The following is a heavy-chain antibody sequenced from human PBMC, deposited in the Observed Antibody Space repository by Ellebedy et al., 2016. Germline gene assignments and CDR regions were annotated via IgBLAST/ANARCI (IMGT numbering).Heavy chain of an antibody. CDR2: INHSGST. Sequence: SETLSLTCAVYGGSLSGYYWSWIRQPPGKGLEWIGEINHSGSTNYNPSLESRVTISVDTSKNQFSLKLSSVTAADTAVYYCASRRLGNDYWGQGIRVTVSS. D-gene: IGHD6-25*01. J-gene: IGHJ4*02. CDR1: GGSLSGYY. CDR3: ASRRLGNDY. V-gene: IGHV4-34*01.